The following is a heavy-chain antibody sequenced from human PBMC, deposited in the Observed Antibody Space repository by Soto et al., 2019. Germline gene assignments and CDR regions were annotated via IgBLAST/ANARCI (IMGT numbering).Heavy chain of an antibody. Sequence: EVQLVESGGGLVKPGGSLRLSCAASGFTFSSYSMNWVRQAPGKGLEWVSSISSSSSYIYYADSVKGRFTISRDNAKNSLYLQMNSLRAEDTAVYYCARDHGQQIYYYGMDVWGQGTTVTVSS. J-gene: IGHJ6*02. D-gene: IGHD6-13*01. V-gene: IGHV3-21*01. CDR3: ARDHGQQIYYYGMDV. CDR1: GFTFSSYS. CDR2: ISSSSSYI.